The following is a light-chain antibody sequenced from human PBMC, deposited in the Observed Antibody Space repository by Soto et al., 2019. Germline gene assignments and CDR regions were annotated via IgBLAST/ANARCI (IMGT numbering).Light chain of an antibody. V-gene: IGKV3-11*01. CDR1: QSVSGY. CDR3: QERSDWPRT. J-gene: IGKJ4*01. CDR2: DTS. Sequence: EIVLTQSPATLSLSPGERATLSCRASQSVSGYLAWYQQKPGQAPRLLIYDTSNRATGIPARFTGSASGTDFPLTISRLEPEDFAVYYCQERSDWPRTFGGGTKVEIK.